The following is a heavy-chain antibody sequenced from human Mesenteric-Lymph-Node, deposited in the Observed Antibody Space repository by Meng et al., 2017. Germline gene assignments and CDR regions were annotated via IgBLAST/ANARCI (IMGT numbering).Heavy chain of an antibody. CDR2: INHSGST. CDR1: GGSFSGYY. V-gene: IGHV4-34*01. J-gene: IGHJ4*02. CDR3: ARGKYYYGSGSYYNSY. Sequence: GSLRLSCAVYGGSFSGYYWSWIRQPPGKGLEWIGEINHSGSTNYNPSLKSRVTISVDTSKNQFSLKLSSVTAADTAVYYCARGKYYYGSGSYYNSYWGQGTLVTVSS. D-gene: IGHD3-10*01.